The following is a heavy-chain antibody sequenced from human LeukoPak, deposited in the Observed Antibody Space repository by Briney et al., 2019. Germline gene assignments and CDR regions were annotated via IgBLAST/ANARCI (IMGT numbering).Heavy chain of an antibody. J-gene: IGHJ4*02. CDR1: GFNFDDYA. Sequence: AGRSLRLSCAASGFNFDDYAMNWVRQAPGKGPEWVSGISWNSVSIGYADSVRGRFTISRDNAKNSLYLQMNSLRAEDTAVYYCARDYLRVRGVDYWGQGTLVTVSS. D-gene: IGHD3-10*01. CDR3: ARDYLRVRGVDY. V-gene: IGHV3-9*01. CDR2: ISWNSVSI.